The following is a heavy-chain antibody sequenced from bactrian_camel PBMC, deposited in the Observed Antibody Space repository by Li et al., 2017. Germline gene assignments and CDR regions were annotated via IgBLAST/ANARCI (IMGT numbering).Heavy chain of an antibody. J-gene: IGHJ6*01. CDR1: GYTYGRYC. Sequence: HVQLVESGGGAVQAGGSLRLSCAAFGYTYGRYCMGWFRQAPGKEREGVASIQPDGTTSYADSVKGRFTISKDNAKNTLYLQVNSLKPEDTAMYYCAGRRCGLSDFSSWGQGTQVTVS. V-gene: IGHV3S55*01. D-gene: IGHD5*01. CDR2: IQPDGTT. CDR3: AGRRCGLSDFSS.